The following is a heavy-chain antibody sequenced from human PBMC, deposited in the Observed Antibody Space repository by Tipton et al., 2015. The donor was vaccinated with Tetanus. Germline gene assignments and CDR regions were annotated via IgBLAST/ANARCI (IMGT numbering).Heavy chain of an antibody. J-gene: IGHJ2*01. V-gene: IGHV5-51*01. CDR3: ARRRSAVLSGAYHWYFDL. Sequence: GQLVQSGAEVGKPGESLKISCQGSGYNFSHYSIGWVRQLPGRGLEWMGIVDPRDSQATYGPSFQGQVTLSADRSINVAYLQWGSLKASDTGLYYCARRRSAVLSGAYHWYFDLWGRGTLVGVSS. D-gene: IGHD3-3*01. CDR1: GYNFSHYS. CDR2: VDPRDSQA.